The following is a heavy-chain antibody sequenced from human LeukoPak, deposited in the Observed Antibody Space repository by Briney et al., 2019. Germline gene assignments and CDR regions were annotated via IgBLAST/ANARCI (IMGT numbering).Heavy chain of an antibody. Sequence: SETLSLTCTVSGGSISTSSYYWGWVRQPPGKGLEWIGNIFYSGSTNYNPSLKSRVTISVDTSKNQFSLKLSSVTAADTAVYYCARTRGWLLLRGYWFDPWGQGTLVTVSS. D-gene: IGHD3-22*01. V-gene: IGHV4-39*07. CDR3: ARTRGWLLLRGYWFDP. CDR1: GGSISTSSYY. J-gene: IGHJ5*02. CDR2: IFYSGST.